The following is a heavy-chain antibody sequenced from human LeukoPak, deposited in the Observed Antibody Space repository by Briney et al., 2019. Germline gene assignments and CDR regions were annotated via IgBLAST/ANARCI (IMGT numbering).Heavy chain of an antibody. Sequence: PGGSLRLSCAASGFTFSSCWTSWVRQAPGKGLEWVANIKQDGSEKYYVDSVKGRFTISRDNAKNSLYLQMNSLRAEDTAVYYCARDSGIAVAGYDYWGQGTLVTVSS. J-gene: IGHJ4*02. V-gene: IGHV3-7*01. CDR1: GFTFSSCW. D-gene: IGHD6-19*01. CDR2: IKQDGSEK. CDR3: ARDSGIAVAGYDY.